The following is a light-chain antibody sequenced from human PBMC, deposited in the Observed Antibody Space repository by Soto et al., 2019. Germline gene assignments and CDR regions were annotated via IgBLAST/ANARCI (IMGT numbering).Light chain of an antibody. V-gene: IGLV2-14*01. CDR3: RSYTNIATWV. J-gene: IGLJ3*02. CDR1: RSDVGGFDY. CDR2: EVT. Sequence: QSALTQPASVSGSPGQSITISCTGTRSDVGGFDYVSWYQQHPGEAPKLIIYEVTHRPSGVSNRFSGSKSDNTASLTISGLQAEDEAAYYCRSYTNIATWVFGGGTKLTVL.